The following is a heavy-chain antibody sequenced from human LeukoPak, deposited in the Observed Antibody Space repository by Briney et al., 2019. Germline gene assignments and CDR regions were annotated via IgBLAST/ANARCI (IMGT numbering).Heavy chain of an antibody. V-gene: IGHV3-48*01. CDR1: GFPFSSYS. J-gene: IGHJ3*01. D-gene: IGHD2-2*01. CDR3: ARGYCNNSTCYVAFDL. CDR2: ISSSGSTI. Sequence: GGSLRLSCVASGFPFSSYSMNWVRQAPGMGLEWVSYISSSGSTISYADSVKGRFTISRDNPKNSFYLQMNSLRVEDTAVYYCARGYCNNSTCYVAFDLWGQGAMVTVSS.